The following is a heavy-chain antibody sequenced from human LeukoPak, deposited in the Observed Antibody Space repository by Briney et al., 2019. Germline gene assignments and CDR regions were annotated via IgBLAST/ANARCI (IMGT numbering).Heavy chain of an antibody. CDR3: ARDSRSIAAAGTSYYYGMDV. J-gene: IGHJ6*02. Sequence: GGSLRLSCAASGFTVSSNYMSWVRQAPGKGLEWVSVIYSGGSTYYADSVKGRFTISRRNSKNTLYLQMNSLRAEDTAVYYCARDSRSIAAAGTSYYYGMDVWGQGTTVTVSS. V-gene: IGHV3-53*04. D-gene: IGHD6-13*01. CDR2: IYSGGST. CDR1: GFTVSSNY.